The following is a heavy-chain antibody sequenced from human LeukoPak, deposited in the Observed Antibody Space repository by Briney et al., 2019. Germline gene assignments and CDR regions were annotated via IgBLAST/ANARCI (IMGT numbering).Heavy chain of an antibody. CDR3: ARHRGIAARGHAFDI. D-gene: IGHD6-6*01. V-gene: IGHV5-51*01. Sequence: GESLKISCKGSGYSFTSYWIGWVRQMPGKGLEWMGIIYPGDSDTRYSPSFQGQVTISADKSISTAYLQWSSLKASDTAMYYCARHRGIAARGHAFDIWGQGTMVTVSS. CDR2: IYPGDSDT. CDR1: GYSFTSYW. J-gene: IGHJ3*02.